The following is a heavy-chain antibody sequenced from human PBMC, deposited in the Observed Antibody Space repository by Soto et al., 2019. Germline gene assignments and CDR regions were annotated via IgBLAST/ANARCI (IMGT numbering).Heavy chain of an antibody. V-gene: IGHV1-3*04. CDR3: AREGYGSGSHDY. CDR2: INTGNGNT. J-gene: IGHJ4*02. D-gene: IGHD3-10*01. CDR1: GDTFITYA. Sequence: QVQLVQSGAEVKTPGASVKVSCKVYGDTFITYAIHWVRQAPGQRLEWMGWINTGNGNTKYSQEFQGRVTITRDTSAITAYMELSSLRSEDTAVYYCAREGYGSGSHDYWGQGTLVTVSS.